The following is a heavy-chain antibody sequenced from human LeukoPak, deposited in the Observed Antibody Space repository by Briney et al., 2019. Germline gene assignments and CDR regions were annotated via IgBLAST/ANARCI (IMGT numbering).Heavy chain of an antibody. CDR1: GGSISSYY. Sequence: PSETLPLTCTVSGGSISSYYWSWIRQPPGKGLEWIGYIYYSGSTNYNPSLKSRVTISVDTSKNQFSLKLSSVTAADTAVYYCARAAAWSENYYWYFDLWGRGTLVTVSS. CDR3: ARAAAWSENYYWYFDL. J-gene: IGHJ2*01. CDR2: IYYSGST. V-gene: IGHV4-59*01. D-gene: IGHD1-7*01.